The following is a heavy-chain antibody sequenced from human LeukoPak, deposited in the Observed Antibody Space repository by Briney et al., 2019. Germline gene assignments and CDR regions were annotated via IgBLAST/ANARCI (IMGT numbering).Heavy chain of an antibody. CDR2: INHSGST. D-gene: IGHD2-2*01. Sequence: SETLSLTCAVYGGSFSGYYWSWIRQPPGKGLEWIGEINHSGSTNYNPSLKSRVTISVDTSKNQFSLKLSSVTAADTAVYYCARGGYCSSTSCYSPRGSYYYYGMDVWGQGTTVTVSS. V-gene: IGHV4-34*01. J-gene: IGHJ6*02. CDR3: ARGGYCSSTSCYSPRGSYYYYGMDV. CDR1: GGSFSGYY.